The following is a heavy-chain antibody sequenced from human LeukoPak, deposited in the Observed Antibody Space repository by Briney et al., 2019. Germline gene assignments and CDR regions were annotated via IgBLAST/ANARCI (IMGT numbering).Heavy chain of an antibody. V-gene: IGHV3-7*01. CDR1: EFTFSSYW. D-gene: IGHD2/OR15-2a*01. Sequence: TGGSLRLSCAASEFTFSSYWMSWVRQAPGKGLEWVADIKQDGSEKYYVDSVKGRFTISRQNAKNSLFLQMNSLRAEDTAVYYCAKGPMTTWIDYWGQGTLVTVSS. CDR2: IKQDGSEK. CDR3: AKGPMTTWIDY. J-gene: IGHJ4*02.